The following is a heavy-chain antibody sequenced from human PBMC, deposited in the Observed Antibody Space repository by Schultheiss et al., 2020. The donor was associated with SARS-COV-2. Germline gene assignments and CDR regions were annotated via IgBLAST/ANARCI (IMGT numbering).Heavy chain of an antibody. J-gene: IGHJ3*02. Sequence: GGSLRLYCAASGFTFSSYSMNWVRQAPGKGLEWVSYISSSSSTIYYADSVKGRFTISRDNAKNSLYLQMNSLRDEDTAVYYCAMSNYDILTGYRSGAFDIWGQGTMVTVSS. CDR1: GFTFSSYS. V-gene: IGHV3-48*02. CDR2: ISSSSSTI. D-gene: IGHD3-9*01. CDR3: AMSNYDILTGYRSGAFDI.